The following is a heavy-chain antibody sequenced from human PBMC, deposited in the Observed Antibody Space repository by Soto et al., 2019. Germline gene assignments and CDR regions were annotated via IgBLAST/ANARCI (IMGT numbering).Heavy chain of an antibody. CDR3: ARPGNGYKTVYYGLDV. CDR1: GFSFTSYW. CDR2: IYPGDSDA. D-gene: IGHD5-18*01. V-gene: IGHV5-51*01. Sequence: GASLKISCKGSGFSFTSYWIAWVRQMPGKGLEWMGIIYPGDSDARYNPSFQGQVTISADKSISTAYLQWSSLRASDTAMYYCARPGNGYKTVYYGLDVWGQGTTVTVSS. J-gene: IGHJ6*02.